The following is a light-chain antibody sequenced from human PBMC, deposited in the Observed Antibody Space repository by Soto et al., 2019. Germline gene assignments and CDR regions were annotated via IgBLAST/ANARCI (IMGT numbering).Light chain of an antibody. CDR1: QGISTY. Sequence: DIQMTQSPSSLSASVGDRVTITCRASQGISTYLNWYLQKPGKAPKLLIYAASSLQSGVPSRFSGSGSETDFTLTISSLQPEDFATYSCQQSYSTTWTFGQGTNVDIK. CDR2: AAS. V-gene: IGKV1-39*01. J-gene: IGKJ1*01. CDR3: QQSYSTTWT.